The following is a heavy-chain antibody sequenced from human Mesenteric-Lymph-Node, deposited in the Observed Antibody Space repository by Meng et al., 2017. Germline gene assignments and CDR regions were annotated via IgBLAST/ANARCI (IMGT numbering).Heavy chain of an antibody. J-gene: IGHJ3*02. Sequence: GGSLRLSCAASGFTFSSYGMHWVRQAPGKGLEWVAVIWYDGSNTYYADSVKGRFTISRDNSKNTLYLQMNSLRAEDTAVYYCARDSPTTVGAFDIWGQGTMVTVSS. CDR3: ARDSPTTVGAFDI. V-gene: IGHV3-33*01. CDR1: GFTFSSYG. D-gene: IGHD4-23*01. CDR2: IWYDGSNT.